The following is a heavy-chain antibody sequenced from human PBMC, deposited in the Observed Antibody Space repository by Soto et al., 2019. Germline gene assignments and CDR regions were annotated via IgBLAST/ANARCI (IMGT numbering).Heavy chain of an antibody. D-gene: IGHD6-19*01. CDR3: AKDQNSSGYTSY. CDR2: ISGSGGST. CDR1: GFTFSSYA. Sequence: GGSLSLSCAASGFTFSSYAMSWVRQAPGKGLEWVSAISGSGGSTYYADSVKGRFTISRDNSKNTLYLQMNSLRAEDTAVYYCAKDQNSSGYTSYSGQGTLVTVSS. V-gene: IGHV3-23*01. J-gene: IGHJ4*02.